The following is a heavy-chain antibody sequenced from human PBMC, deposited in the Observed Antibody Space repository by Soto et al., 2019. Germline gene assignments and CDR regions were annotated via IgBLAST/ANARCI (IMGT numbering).Heavy chain of an antibody. CDR1: GFTFSSYA. Sequence: GGSLRLSCAASGFTFSSYAMSWVRQAPGKGLEWVSAISGSGGSTYYANSVKGRFTISRDNSKNTLYLQMNSLRAEDTAVYYCAKDKRITMIVDAFDIWGQGTMVTVSS. J-gene: IGHJ3*02. CDR3: AKDKRITMIVDAFDI. D-gene: IGHD3-22*01. V-gene: IGHV3-23*01. CDR2: ISGSGGST.